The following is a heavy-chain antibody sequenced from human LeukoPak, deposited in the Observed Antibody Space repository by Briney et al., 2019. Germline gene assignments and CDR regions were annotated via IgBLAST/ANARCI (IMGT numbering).Heavy chain of an antibody. CDR2: ISWNSGSI. Sequence: PGGSLRLSCAASGFTFDDYAMHWVRQAPGKGLEWVSGISWNSGSIGYADSVKGRFTISRDNAKNSLYLQMNSLRAEDTALYYCAKDIKYDSSGYLDYWGQGTLVTVSS. V-gene: IGHV3-9*01. CDR3: AKDIKYDSSGYLDY. CDR1: GFTFDDYA. J-gene: IGHJ4*02. D-gene: IGHD3-22*01.